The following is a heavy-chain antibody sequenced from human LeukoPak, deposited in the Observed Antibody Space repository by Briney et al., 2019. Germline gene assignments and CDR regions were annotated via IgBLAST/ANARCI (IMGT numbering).Heavy chain of an antibody. CDR3: ARPRKSAEMAPAH. D-gene: IGHD5-24*01. J-gene: IGHJ4*02. Sequence: ASVKVSCKAAGYTFSNYDINWVRQATGQGLEWMGWMNPNSGNTGYAQKFQGRVTMTRNTSISTAYMELRSLRSEDTAIYYCARPRKSAEMAPAHWGQGTLVTVSS. V-gene: IGHV1-8*02. CDR1: GYTFSNYD. CDR2: MNPNSGNT.